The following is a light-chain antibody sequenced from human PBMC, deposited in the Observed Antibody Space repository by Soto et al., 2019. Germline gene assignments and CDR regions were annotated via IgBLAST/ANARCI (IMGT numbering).Light chain of an antibody. J-gene: IGLJ1*01. CDR1: SSDVGSYKL. CDR3: CSYAGSSTYV. V-gene: IGLV2-23*01. Sequence: QSALTQPASVSGSPGQSITISCTGTSSDVGSYKLVSWYQHHPGKAPKLMIHEASERPSGVSHRFSGSKSGNTASLTISGLQAEDEADYYCCSYAGSSTYVFGTGTKLTVL. CDR2: EAS.